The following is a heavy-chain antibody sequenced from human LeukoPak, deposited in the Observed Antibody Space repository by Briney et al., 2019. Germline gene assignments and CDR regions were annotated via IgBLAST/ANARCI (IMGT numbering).Heavy chain of an antibody. V-gene: IGHV3-66*02. CDR1: GFTVSSNY. CDR2: IYSGGST. D-gene: IGHD4-17*01. CDR3: ARDPPLDYGDYYYYYGMGV. Sequence: GGSLRLSCAASGFTVSSNYMSWVRQAPGKGLEWVSVIYSGGSTYYADSVKGRFTISRDNSKNTLYLQMNSLRAEDTAVYYCARDPPLDYGDYYYYYGMGVWGQGTTVTVSS. J-gene: IGHJ6*02.